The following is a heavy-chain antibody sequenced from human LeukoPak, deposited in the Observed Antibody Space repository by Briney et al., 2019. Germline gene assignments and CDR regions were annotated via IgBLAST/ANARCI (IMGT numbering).Heavy chain of an antibody. Sequence: PSETLSLTCTVSGGSISSSSYYWGWIRQPPGKGLEWIGSIYYSGSTYYNPSLKSRVTISVDTSKNQFSLKLNSVTAADTAVYYCAREHYYDSSGYPGDYWGQGTLVTVSS. CDR2: IYYSGST. CDR1: GGSISSSSYY. D-gene: IGHD3-22*01. CDR3: AREHYYDSSGYPGDY. J-gene: IGHJ4*02. V-gene: IGHV4-39*07.